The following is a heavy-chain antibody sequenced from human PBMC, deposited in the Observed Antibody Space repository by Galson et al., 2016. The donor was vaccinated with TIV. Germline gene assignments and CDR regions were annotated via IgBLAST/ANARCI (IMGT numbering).Heavy chain of an antibody. CDR2: IIAIFGMP. CDR1: GGIFRSYA. CDR3: ARGSSYYSNYLDV. V-gene: IGHV1-69*01. Sequence: VKVSCKASGGIFRSYAISWVRQAPGQGLEWMGGIIAIFGMPNYAQKFQGRVTITADESTTTVYMALSSLRSDDTAVYYCARGSSYYSNYLDVWGKGTTDTVS. J-gene: IGHJ6*03. D-gene: IGHD3-3*01.